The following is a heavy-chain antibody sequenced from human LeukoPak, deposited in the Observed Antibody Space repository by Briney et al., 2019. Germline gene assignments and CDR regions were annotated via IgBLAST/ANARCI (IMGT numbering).Heavy chain of an antibody. Sequence: GGPLRLSCAASGFTFSCYSMHWVRQAPGKGLEWVSCISSSSSYIYYAASVKDRFTISSDNVKNPLHLQVKTLRARDHGGLYFAREYYCDYGWFDPWGQGTLVSVSS. CDR3: AREYYCDYGWFDP. CDR1: GFTFSCYS. V-gene: IGHV3-21*04. J-gene: IGHJ5*02. D-gene: IGHD4-17*01. CDR2: ISSSSSYI.